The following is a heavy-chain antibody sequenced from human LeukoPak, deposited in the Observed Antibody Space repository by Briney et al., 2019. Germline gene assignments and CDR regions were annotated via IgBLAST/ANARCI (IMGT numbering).Heavy chain of an antibody. Sequence: SETLSLTCTVSGDSVSGVYWSWIRQPPGKGLEWIGYVYYSGDTNYNPSLKSRVTMSLDTSKNQVSLRLSSVTAVDTAVYYCARHPFATPFDYWGRGTLLTVSS. CDR3: ARHPFATPFDY. CDR1: GDSVSGVY. CDR2: VYYSGDT. J-gene: IGHJ4*02. V-gene: IGHV4-59*08. D-gene: IGHD2-15*01.